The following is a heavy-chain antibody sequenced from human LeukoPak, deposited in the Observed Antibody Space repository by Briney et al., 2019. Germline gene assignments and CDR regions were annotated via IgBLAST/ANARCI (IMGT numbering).Heavy chain of an antibody. J-gene: IGHJ4*02. D-gene: IGHD3-10*01. CDR2: IFHDGSNK. Sequence: GGSLRLSCAASGFTFSSYGMHWVRQAPGKGLEWVAVIFHDGSNKYYADSVKGRFTISRDNSKNTLYLQMSSLSAEDTAVYYCARTTTPHYYGSGSYALGYWGQGTLVTVPS. CDR3: ARTTTPHYYGSGSYALGY. CDR1: GFTFSSYG. V-gene: IGHV3-30*03.